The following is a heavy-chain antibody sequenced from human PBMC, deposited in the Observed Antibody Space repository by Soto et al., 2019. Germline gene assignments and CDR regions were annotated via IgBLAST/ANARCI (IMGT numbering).Heavy chain of an antibody. CDR2: IYYSGST. J-gene: IGHJ4*02. D-gene: IGHD5-12*01. V-gene: IGHV4-59*08. CDR1: GSSISSYY. Sequence: SETLSLTCTVSGSSISSYYLSWIRQPPGKGLEWIGYIYYSGSTNYNPSLKSRVTISVDTSKNQFSLKLSSVTAADTAVYYCARSSMNIVATIIFDYWGQGTLVTVS. CDR3: ARSSMNIVATIIFDY.